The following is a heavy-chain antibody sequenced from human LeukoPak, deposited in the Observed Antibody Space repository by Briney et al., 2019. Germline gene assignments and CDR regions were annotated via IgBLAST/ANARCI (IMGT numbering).Heavy chain of an antibody. CDR1: GGTFSSYT. CDR3: ARDVDCTNGVCYTYWYFDL. J-gene: IGHJ2*01. Sequence: SVKVSCKASGGTFSSYTISWVRQAPGQGLEWMGRVIAILGIANYAQKFQGRVTITADKSTSTAYMELSSLRSEDTAVYSCARDVDCTNGVCYTYWYFDLWGRGTLVTVSS. CDR2: VIAILGIA. D-gene: IGHD2-8*01. V-gene: IGHV1-69*04.